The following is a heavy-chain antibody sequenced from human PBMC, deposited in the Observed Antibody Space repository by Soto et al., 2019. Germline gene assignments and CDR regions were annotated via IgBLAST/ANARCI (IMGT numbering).Heavy chain of an antibody. CDR3: TTERIVGATFLDAFDI. D-gene: IGHD1-26*01. CDR1: GFTFSNAW. V-gene: IGHV3-15*07. J-gene: IGHJ3*02. CDR2: IKSKTDGGTT. Sequence: VGSLILSCAASGFTFSNAWMNWVRQAPGKGLEWVGRIKSKTDGGTTDYAAPVKGRFTISRDDSKNTLYLQMNSLKTEDTAVYYCTTERIVGATFLDAFDIWGQGTMVTVSS.